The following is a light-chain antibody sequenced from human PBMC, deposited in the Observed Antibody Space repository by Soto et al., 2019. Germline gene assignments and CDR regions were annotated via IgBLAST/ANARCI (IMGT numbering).Light chain of an antibody. CDR3: QQYGTTRIT. J-gene: IGKJ5*01. CDR2: GAS. V-gene: IGKV3-20*01. Sequence: EIVLTQSPGTLSLSPGERATLSCRASQSVSNSYLAWYQQKPGQAPRLLMYGASNRATGIPDRFSGSGSETDFTLTISRLEPEDFAVYYCQQYGTTRITFGQGTGLEIK. CDR1: QSVSNSY.